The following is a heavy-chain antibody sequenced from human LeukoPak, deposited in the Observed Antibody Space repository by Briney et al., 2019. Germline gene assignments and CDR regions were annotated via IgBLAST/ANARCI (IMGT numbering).Heavy chain of an antibody. CDR2: ISGSGGST. V-gene: IGHV3-23*01. CDR3: ARFNVDTTMDDAFDI. CDR1: GFTFSSYA. Sequence: GGSLRLSCAASGFTFSSYAMSWVRQAPGKGLEWVSAISGSGGSTYYADSVKGRFTISRDNSKNTLYLQMNSLRVEDTAVYYCARFNVDTTMDDAFDIWGQGTMVTVSS. D-gene: IGHD5-18*01. J-gene: IGHJ3*02.